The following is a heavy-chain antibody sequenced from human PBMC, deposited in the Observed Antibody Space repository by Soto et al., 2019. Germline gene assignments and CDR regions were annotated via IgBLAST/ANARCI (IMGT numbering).Heavy chain of an antibody. CDR2: LIPIFGTA. J-gene: IGHJ6*02. CDR3: ARGWVHYCISNSCQYYCYGRDV. V-gene: IGHV1-69*12. CDR1: GGTFSSYA. Sequence: QVQLVQSGAAVQKPGSSVKVSCKASGGTFSSYAISWVRQAPGQGLEWMGGLIPIFGTANYAQKFQGRVTITADESTSTAYRGLSSLRSEDTAVYYCARGWVHYCISNSCQYYCYGRDVWGQGTTVTVSS. D-gene: IGHD2-2*01.